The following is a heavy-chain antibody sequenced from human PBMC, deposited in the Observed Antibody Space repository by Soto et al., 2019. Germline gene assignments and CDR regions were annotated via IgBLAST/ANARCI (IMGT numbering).Heavy chain of an antibody. D-gene: IGHD4-17*01. J-gene: IGHJ4*02. CDR2: IIPIFGTA. CDR1: GGTFSSYA. V-gene: IGHV1-69*13. Sequence: ASVKVSCKASGGTFSSYAISWVRQAPGQGLEWMGGIIPIFGTANYAQKFQGRVTITADESTSTAYMELNSLRAEDTGVYFCAREAAYGVWFAGGYFDLWGQGTQVTVSS. CDR3: AREAAYGVWFAGGYFDL.